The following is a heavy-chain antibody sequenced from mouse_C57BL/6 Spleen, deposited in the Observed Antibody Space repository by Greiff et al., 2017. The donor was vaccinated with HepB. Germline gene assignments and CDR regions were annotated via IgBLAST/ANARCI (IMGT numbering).Heavy chain of an antibody. Sequence: EVQLQQSGPELVKPGASVKMSCKASGYTFTDYNMHWVKQSHGKSLEWIGYINPNNGGTSYNQKFKGKATLTVNKSSSTAYMELRSLTSEDSAVYYCARGANYGNYSWYFDVRGTGTTVTVSS. CDR1: GYTFTDYN. D-gene: IGHD2-1*01. CDR3: ARGANYGNYSWYFDV. CDR2: INPNNGGT. V-gene: IGHV1-22*01. J-gene: IGHJ1*03.